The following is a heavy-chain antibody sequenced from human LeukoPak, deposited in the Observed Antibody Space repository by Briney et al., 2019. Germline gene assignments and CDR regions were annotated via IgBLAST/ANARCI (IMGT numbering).Heavy chain of an antibody. CDR2: IYYSGST. CDR3: ARQRFKYYFDY. CDR1: GGSISSSSYY. Sequence: PSETLSLPCTVSGGSISSSSYYWGWIRQPPGKGLEWIGSIYYSGSTYYNPSLKSRVTISVDTSKNQFSLKLSSVTAADTAVYYCARQRFKYYFDYWGQGTLVTVSS. J-gene: IGHJ4*02. D-gene: IGHD4-17*01. V-gene: IGHV4-39*01.